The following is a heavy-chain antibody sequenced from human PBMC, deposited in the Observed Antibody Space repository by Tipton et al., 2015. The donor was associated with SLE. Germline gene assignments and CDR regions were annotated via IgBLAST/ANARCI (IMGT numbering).Heavy chain of an antibody. CDR2: IYFGGST. V-gene: IGHV4-59*08. J-gene: IGHJ3*01. D-gene: IGHD2-21*02. Sequence: TLSLTCTVSGGSISPHYWSWIRQSPGKGLDWIGYIYFGGSTTYSHSLKSRVTISIDTSKNQFALELRSVTVADTAIYYCARHMSVTYANFDVWGQGTVVTVSS. CDR3: ARHMSVTYANFDV. CDR1: GGSISPHY.